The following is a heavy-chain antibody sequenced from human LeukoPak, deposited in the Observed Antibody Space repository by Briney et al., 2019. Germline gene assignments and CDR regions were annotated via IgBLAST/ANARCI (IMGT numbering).Heavy chain of an antibody. V-gene: IGHV5-51*01. D-gene: IGHD6-13*01. J-gene: IGHJ5*02. CDR1: GYSFTSYW. CDR3: ARLVKQQLVPWFDP. Sequence: GESLKISCKGSGYSFTSYWIGWVRQMHEKDLEWMGIIYPGDSDTRYSPSFQGQVTISADKSISTAYLQWSSLKASDTAMYYCARLVKQQLVPWFDPWGQGTLVTVSS. CDR2: IYPGDSDT.